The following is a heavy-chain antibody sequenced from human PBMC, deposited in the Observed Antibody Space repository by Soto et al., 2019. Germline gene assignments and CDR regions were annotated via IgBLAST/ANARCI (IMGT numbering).Heavy chain of an antibody. J-gene: IGHJ6*02. CDR2: ISYDGSNK. CDR1: GFTFRSYA. CDR3: ARDHLFRGVSNYYYYYGMDV. D-gene: IGHD3-10*01. Sequence: PGGSLRLSCAASGFTFRSYAMHWVRQAPGKGLEWVAVISYDGSNKYYADSVKGRFTISRDNSKNTLYLQMNSLRAEDTAVYYCARDHLFRGVSNYYYYYGMDVWGQGTTVTVS. V-gene: IGHV3-30-3*01.